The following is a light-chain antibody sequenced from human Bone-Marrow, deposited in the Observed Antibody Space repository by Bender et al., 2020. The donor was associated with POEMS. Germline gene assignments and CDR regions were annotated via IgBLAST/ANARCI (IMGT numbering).Light chain of an antibody. V-gene: IGLV2-23*02. CDR2: NVS. CDR1: SSDIEDYKL. CDR3: CSYTGGSTFAV. Sequence: QSALTQPASVSGSPGQSITISCTGSSSDIEDYKLVSWYQQHPGKAPKLMIYNVSVRPSGVSHRFSGSKSGNTASLTISGLQADDEAAYYCCSYTGGSTFAVFGGGTKLTVL. J-gene: IGLJ2*01.